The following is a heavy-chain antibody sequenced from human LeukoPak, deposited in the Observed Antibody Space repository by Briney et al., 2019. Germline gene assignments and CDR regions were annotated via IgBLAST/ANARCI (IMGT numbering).Heavy chain of an antibody. V-gene: IGHV4-59*01. CDR2: IYYSGST. CDR1: GGSISSYY. Sequence: PSETLSLTCTVSGGSISSYYWSWIRQPPGKGPEWIGYIYYSGSTNYNPSLKSRVTISVDTSKNQFSLKLSSVTAADTAVYYCAREAKYSSGLDLWGQGTLVTVSS. CDR3: AREAKYSSGLDL. J-gene: IGHJ5*02. D-gene: IGHD6-19*01.